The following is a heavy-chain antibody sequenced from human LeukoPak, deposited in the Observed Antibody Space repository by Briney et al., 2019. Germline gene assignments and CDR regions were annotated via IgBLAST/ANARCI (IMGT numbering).Heavy chain of an antibody. V-gene: IGHV3-66*04. CDR2: IYSGGST. CDR3: ASHLDWLWIDY. J-gene: IGHJ4*02. D-gene: IGHD3-9*01. Sequence: HPGGSLRLSCAASGFTVSSNYMSWVRQAPGKGLEWVSVIYSGGSTYYADSVKGRFTISSDNSKNTLYLQMNSLRAEDTAVYYCASHLDWLWIDYWGQGTLVTVSS. CDR1: GFTVSSNY.